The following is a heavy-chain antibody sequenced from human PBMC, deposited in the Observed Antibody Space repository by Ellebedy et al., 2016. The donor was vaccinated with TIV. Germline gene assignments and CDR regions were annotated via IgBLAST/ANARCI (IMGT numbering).Heavy chain of an antibody. J-gene: IGHJ4*02. Sequence: PGGSLRLSCAASRVTFRSYWMHWVRQAPGEGLVWVARINNDGSSTNYADSVKGRFTISRDNAESILYLQMNSLRVEDTDMYYCAGDLDVWGQGILVTVSS. CDR2: INNDGSST. V-gene: IGHV3-74*01. CDR1: RVTFRSYW. D-gene: IGHD3-3*01. CDR3: AGDLDV.